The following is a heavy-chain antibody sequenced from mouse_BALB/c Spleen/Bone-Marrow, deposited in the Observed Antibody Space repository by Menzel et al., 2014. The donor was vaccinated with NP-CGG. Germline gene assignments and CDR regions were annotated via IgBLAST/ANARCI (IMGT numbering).Heavy chain of an antibody. CDR2: IDPYDSEA. Sequence: QVQLQQSGAELVRPGASVNLSCKASGYTFTSYWMNWVMQRPEQGFEWIGRIDPYDSEAHYNPKFKDKAILTVDKSSSTAYMQLISLTSEDSAVYYCARSGSNFGRFFDVWGAGTTVTVSS. CDR3: ARSGSNFGRFFDV. D-gene: IGHD2-5*01. CDR1: GYTFTSYW. V-gene: IGHV1-74*01. J-gene: IGHJ1*01.